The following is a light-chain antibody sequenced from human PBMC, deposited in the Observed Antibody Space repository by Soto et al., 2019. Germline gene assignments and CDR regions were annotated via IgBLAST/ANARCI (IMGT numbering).Light chain of an antibody. CDR2: AAS. V-gene: IGKV1-39*01. J-gene: IGKJ3*01. Sequence: DFQMTQSPSSLSASVGDTVTITCRASQDIGTFLNWYQQKPGKAPKLLIYAASDLLSGVSSRFSGSGSGTDFTLTISSLQPEDFATYYCQQSYSTPQITFGPGDQSGYET. CDR3: QQSYSTPQIT. CDR1: QDIGTF.